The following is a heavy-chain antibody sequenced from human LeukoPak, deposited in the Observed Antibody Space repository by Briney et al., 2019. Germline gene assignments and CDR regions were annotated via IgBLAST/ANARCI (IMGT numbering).Heavy chain of an antibody. D-gene: IGHD3-22*01. J-gene: IGHJ3*02. CDR3: ARYMDYYDSSGYYHN. Sequence: RASVKVSCKASGGTFSSYAISWVRQAPGQGLEWMGRIIPIFGTANYAQKFQGRVTITTDESTSTAYMELSSLRSEDTAVYYCARYMDYYDSSGYYHNWGQGTMVTVSS. CDR1: GGTFSSYA. V-gene: IGHV1-69*05. CDR2: IIPIFGTA.